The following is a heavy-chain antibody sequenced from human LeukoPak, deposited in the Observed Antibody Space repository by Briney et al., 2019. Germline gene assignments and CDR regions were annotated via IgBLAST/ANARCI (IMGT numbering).Heavy chain of an antibody. V-gene: IGHV3-66*01. CDR1: GFTVSSNY. Sequence: GGSLRLSCAASGFTVSSNYMSWVRQAPGKGLEWVSVIYSGGSTYYADSVKGRFTTSRDNSKNTLYLQVGSLRAEDMAVYYCAKDLDIVVVVGATGYDAFDIWGQGTMVTVSS. CDR3: AKDLDIVVVVGATGYDAFDI. D-gene: IGHD2-2*03. CDR2: IYSGGST. J-gene: IGHJ3*02.